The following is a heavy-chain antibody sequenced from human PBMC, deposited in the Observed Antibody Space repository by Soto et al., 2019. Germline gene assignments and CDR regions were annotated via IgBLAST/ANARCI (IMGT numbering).Heavy chain of an antibody. J-gene: IGHJ4*02. CDR3: ARLHSDFLFDD. CDR2: ISYSGST. Sequence: PSETLSLTCTVSGVSINGGDYYWSWIRQPPGTGLEWIGYISYSGSTYYNPSLKSRLIMSLDTSKNQFSLKLSSMTVADTALYYCARLHSDFLFDDWGQGTLVTVSS. CDR1: GVSINGGDYY. D-gene: IGHD4-4*01. V-gene: IGHV4-30-4*01.